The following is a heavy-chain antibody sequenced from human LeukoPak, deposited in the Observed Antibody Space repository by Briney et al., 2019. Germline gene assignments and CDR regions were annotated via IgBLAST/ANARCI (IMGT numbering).Heavy chain of an antibody. J-gene: IGHJ5*02. CDR1: GYTFTGYY. CDR3: AVDIVVVPAAIGPYWFDP. Sequence: ASVKVSCKASGYTFTGYYMHWVRQAPGQGLEWMGWINPNSGGTNYAQKFQGRVTMTSDTSISTAYMELSRLRSDDTAVYYCAVDIVVVPAAIGPYWFDPWGQGTLVTVSS. CDR2: INPNSGGT. D-gene: IGHD2-2*02. V-gene: IGHV1-2*02.